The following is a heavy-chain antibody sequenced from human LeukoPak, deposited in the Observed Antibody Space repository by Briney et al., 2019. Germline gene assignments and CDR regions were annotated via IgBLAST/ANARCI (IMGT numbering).Heavy chain of an antibody. CDR2: IYFGGSA. J-gene: IGHJ4*02. CDR1: GVSISTDDYY. V-gene: IGHV4-30-4*02. Sequence: PSETLSLTCTVSGVSISTDDYYWRWIRQPPGKGLEWIGYIYFGGSAYYNPSLESRVTISIGTSKNQFSLKLSSVTAADTAVYYCARGNWNDGADYWGQGTLVTVSS. CDR3: ARGNWNDGADY. D-gene: IGHD1-1*01.